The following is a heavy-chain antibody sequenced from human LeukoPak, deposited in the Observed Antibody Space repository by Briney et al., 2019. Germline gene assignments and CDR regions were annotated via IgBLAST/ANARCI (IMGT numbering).Heavy chain of an antibody. D-gene: IGHD3-10*01. CDR1: GYTFTSYG. CDR2: ISAYNGNT. V-gene: IGHV1-18*01. J-gene: IGHJ5*02. Sequence: GASVKPSCKASGYTFTSYGISWVRQAPGQGLEWMGWISAYNGNTNYAQKLQGRVTMTTDTSTSTAYMELRSLRSDDTAVYYCARDQDASYGSGPGGFDPWGQGTLVTVSS. CDR3: ARDQDASYGSGPGGFDP.